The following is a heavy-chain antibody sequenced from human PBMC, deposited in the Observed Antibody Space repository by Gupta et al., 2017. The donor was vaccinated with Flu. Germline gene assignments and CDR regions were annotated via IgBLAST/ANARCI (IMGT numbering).Heavy chain of an antibody. CDR3: AKGSAGHSYGYHNDY. D-gene: IGHD5-18*01. Sequence: EVKLLESGGGSVQRGESLRLSCGASDFLFRNYAITWVRQAPGKGVEWVSAISGNGERVYYAESGKGRFTISRDNDKNTLHLQMTSLRVEDTALYYCAKGSAGHSYGYHNDYWGQGVQVTVSS. CDR2: ISGNGERV. J-gene: IGHJ4*02. V-gene: IGHV3-23*01. CDR1: DFLFRNYA.